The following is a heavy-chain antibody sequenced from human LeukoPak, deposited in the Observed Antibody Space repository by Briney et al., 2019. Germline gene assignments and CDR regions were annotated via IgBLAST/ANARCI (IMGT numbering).Heavy chain of an antibody. J-gene: IGHJ5*02. CDR1: GGSISSSSYY. V-gene: IGHV4-39*01. Sequence: SETLSLTCTVSGGSISSSSYYWGWIRQPPGKGLEWIGSIYYSGGTYYNPSLKSRVTISVDTSKNQFSLKLSSVTAADTAVYSGARRGRDCSSTSCYPNWFDPWGQGTLVTVSS. D-gene: IGHD2-2*01. CDR3: ARRGRDCSSTSCYPNWFDP. CDR2: IYYSGGT.